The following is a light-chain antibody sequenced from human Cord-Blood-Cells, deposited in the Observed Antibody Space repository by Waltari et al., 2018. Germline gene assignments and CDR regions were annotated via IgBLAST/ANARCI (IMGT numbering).Light chain of an antibody. CDR2: AAS. Sequence: IQMTQTPSSLSASVGDRVTITCRASQSISSYLNWYQEKPGKAPKLLIYAASSFQSGVPSRFSGSGSGTDVTHTISSLQPEDFATYYCQQSYSTPRTFGQGTKLEIK. J-gene: IGKJ2*02. CDR1: QSISSY. CDR3: QQSYSTPRT. V-gene: IGKV1-39*01.